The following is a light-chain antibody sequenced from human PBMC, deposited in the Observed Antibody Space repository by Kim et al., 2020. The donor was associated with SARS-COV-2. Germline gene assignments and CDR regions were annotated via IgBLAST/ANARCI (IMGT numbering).Light chain of an antibody. Sequence: EIVMTQSPGTLSVSPGERVTLSCRASQSVSSNLAWYQQKPGQAPRLLIYGASTRASGIPVRFSGSGSGTEFTLTISSLQSEDFAVYYCHQYNTWHAFGQGTTLEI. CDR2: GAS. V-gene: IGKV3-15*01. CDR1: QSVSSN. CDR3: HQYNTWHA. J-gene: IGKJ2*01.